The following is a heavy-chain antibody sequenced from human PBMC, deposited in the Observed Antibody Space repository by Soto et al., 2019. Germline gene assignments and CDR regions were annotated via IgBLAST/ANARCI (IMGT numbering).Heavy chain of an antibody. CDR1: GYTFTSYG. V-gene: IGHV1-18*01. CDR3: ARMQLYYYYYYMDV. D-gene: IGHD3-10*01. Sequence: GASVKVACKAPGYTFTSYGISWVRQAPGQGLEWMGWISAYNGNTNYAQKLQGRVTMTTDTSTSTAYMELRSLRSDDTAVYYCARMQLYYYYYYMDVWGKGTTVTVSS. CDR2: ISAYNGNT. J-gene: IGHJ6*03.